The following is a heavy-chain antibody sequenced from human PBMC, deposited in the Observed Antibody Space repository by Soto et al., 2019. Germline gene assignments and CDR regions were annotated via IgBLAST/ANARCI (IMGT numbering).Heavy chain of an antibody. CDR1: GFTFRNYD. Sequence: EVRLVESGGGLVQPGGSLRLSCEASGFTFRNYDMHWVRQGTGKGLEWVSGISAAGDPDYADSVEGRFTISRENAQNSFFLQMNRLRVGDTAVYYCARTDRDFYGLDVWGQGTTVIVSS. CDR2: ISAAGDP. V-gene: IGHV3-13*05. CDR3: ARTDRDFYGLDV. J-gene: IGHJ6*02.